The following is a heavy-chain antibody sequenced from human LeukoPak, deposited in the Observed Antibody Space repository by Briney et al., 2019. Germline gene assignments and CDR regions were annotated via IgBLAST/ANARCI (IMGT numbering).Heavy chain of an antibody. J-gene: IGHJ6*03. CDR3: AKDATPALGTVYMDV. D-gene: IGHD6-13*01. Sequence: GGSLRLSCAASEFTFSSYGMSWVRQAPGKGLEWVSAISGSGGSTYYADSVKGRFTISRDNSKNTLYLQMNSLRAEDTAVYYCAKDATPALGTVYMDVWGKGTTVTISS. V-gene: IGHV3-23*01. CDR2: ISGSGGST. CDR1: EFTFSSYG.